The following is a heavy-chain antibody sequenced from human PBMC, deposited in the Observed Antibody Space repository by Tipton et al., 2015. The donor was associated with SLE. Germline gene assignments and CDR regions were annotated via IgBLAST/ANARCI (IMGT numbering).Heavy chain of an antibody. CDR2: IHYSGRT. CDR3: ARVTGHNSVWYGWVDY. V-gene: IGHV4-39*07. J-gene: IGHJ4*02. Sequence: TLSLTCTVSGGSISSSGYYWGWIRQPPGKGLEWIGNIHYSGRTYCNPSLKSRVTISVDTSKNQFSLKLTSVTAADTAVYYCARVTGHNSVWYGWVDYCGQGTLVTVSS. D-gene: IGHD6-19*01. CDR1: GGSISSSGYY.